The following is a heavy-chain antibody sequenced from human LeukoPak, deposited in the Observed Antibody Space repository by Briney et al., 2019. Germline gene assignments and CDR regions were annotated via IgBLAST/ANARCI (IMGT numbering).Heavy chain of an antibody. CDR3: ARASTHRYNWKSGQLNDAFDI. CDR1: GYTFTHYV. V-gene: IGHV1-18*01. D-gene: IGHD1-20*01. Sequence: ASLKVSCKTSGYTFTHYVISWVRQAPGHGLEWMGRISPYNGNTKYAQKLQGRVTMTTDTSTSTAYMELRSLRSDDTAVYYCARASTHRYNWKSGQLNDAFDIWGQGTMVTVSS. CDR2: ISPYNGNT. J-gene: IGHJ3*02.